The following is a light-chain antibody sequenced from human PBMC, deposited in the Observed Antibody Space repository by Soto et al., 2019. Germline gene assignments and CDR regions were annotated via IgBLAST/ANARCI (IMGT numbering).Light chain of an antibody. J-gene: IGLJ3*02. Sequence: QSVLTQPPSASGSPGQSVTISCTGTSSDVGAYKYVSWYQQHPGKAPKLMIYKVSKRPSGIPDRFSGSKSGNTASLTVSGLEAEDEADYYCTSYVGSDIWVFGGGTKLTVL. CDR3: TSYVGSDIWV. V-gene: IGLV2-8*01. CDR1: SSDVGAYKY. CDR2: KVS.